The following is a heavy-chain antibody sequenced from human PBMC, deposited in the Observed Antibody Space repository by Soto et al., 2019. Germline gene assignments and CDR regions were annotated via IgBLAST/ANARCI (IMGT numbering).Heavy chain of an antibody. D-gene: IGHD6-13*01. J-gene: IGHJ6*02. CDR1: GFTFSSYA. CDR3: ARDSAAAGTGRQYYYYGMDV. V-gene: IGHV3-30-3*01. CDR2: ISYDGSNK. Sequence: GGSLRLSCAASGFTFSSYAMHWVRQAPGKGLEWVAVISYDGSNKYYADSVKGRFTISRDNSKNTLYLQMNSLRAEDTAVYYCARDSAAAGTGRQYYYYGMDVWGQGTTVTVSS.